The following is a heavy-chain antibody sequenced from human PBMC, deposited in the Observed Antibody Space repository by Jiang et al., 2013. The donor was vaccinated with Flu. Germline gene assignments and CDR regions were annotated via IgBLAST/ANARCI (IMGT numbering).Heavy chain of an antibody. D-gene: IGHD3-16*02. V-gene: IGHV1-46*03. J-gene: IGHJ4*02. CDR2: INPSGGST. CDR1: GYTFTSYY. Sequence: SVKVTCKASGYTFTSYYIHWVRQAPGQGLEWMGIINPSGGSTNYAQKFQGRLTMTRDTSTSTVYMELSSLRSEDTAVYYCAGDIITFGGVIAPFDYWGQGTLVTVSP. CDR3: AGDIITFGGVIAPFDY.